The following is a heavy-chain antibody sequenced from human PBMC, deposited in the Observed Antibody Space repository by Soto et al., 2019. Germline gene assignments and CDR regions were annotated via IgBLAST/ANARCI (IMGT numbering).Heavy chain of an antibody. J-gene: IGHJ4*02. Sequence: ASVKVSCKASGYTFTNYCISWVRQAPGQGLEWLGWINPDSGVTNSAQKFQDRVTMTRVTSISTAYMEQSSLRSEDTAVYYCARAHQIAAAGPGDWGQGTLVTVSS. CDR1: GYTFTNYC. CDR3: ARAHQIAAAGPGD. V-gene: IGHV1-2*02. CDR2: INPDSGVT. D-gene: IGHD6-13*01.